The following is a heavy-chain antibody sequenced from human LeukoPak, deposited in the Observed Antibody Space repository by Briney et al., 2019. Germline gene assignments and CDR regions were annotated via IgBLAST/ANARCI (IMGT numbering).Heavy chain of an antibody. CDR1: GFTFDDYA. Sequence: PGGSLRLSCAASGFTFDDYAMHWVRQAPGKGLEWVSGISWNSGSIGYADSVKGRFTISRDNAKNSLYLQMNRLRAEDTALYYCAKGGVRQSRFYGGFDYWGQGTLVTVSS. V-gene: IGHV3-9*01. CDR3: AKGGVRQSRFYGGFDY. CDR2: ISWNSGSI. J-gene: IGHJ4*02. D-gene: IGHD4/OR15-4a*01.